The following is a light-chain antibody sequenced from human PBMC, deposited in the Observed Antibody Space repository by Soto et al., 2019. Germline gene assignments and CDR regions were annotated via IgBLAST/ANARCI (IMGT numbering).Light chain of an antibody. CDR3: QQYGSSAYT. CDR1: QSVSSNF. J-gene: IGKJ2*01. Sequence: EIVLTQSPGTLSLSPGERATLSCRASQSVSSNFLAWYQQKLGQPPRLLIYGASSRATGIPDRFSGSGSGTALTLTISRLEPEDFAVYYCQQYGSSAYTFGQGTKLEIK. CDR2: GAS. V-gene: IGKV3-20*01.